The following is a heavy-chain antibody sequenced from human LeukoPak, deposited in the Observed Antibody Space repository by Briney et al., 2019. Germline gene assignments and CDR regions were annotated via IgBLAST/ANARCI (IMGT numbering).Heavy chain of an antibody. D-gene: IGHD1-26*01. CDR3: ARDPGWELRSSRDRFNWFDP. V-gene: IGHV4-38-2*02. J-gene: IGHJ5*02. CDR1: GYSISSGYY. CDR2: IYHSGST. Sequence: SETLSLTCTVSGYSISSGYYWVWIRQPPGKGLEWIGSIYHSGSTYYNPSLKSRVTISVDTSKNQFSLKLSSVTAADTAVYYCARDPGWELRSSRDRFNWFDPWGQGTLVTVSS.